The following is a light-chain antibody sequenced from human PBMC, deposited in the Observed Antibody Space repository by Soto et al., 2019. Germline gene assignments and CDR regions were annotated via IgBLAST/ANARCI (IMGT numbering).Light chain of an antibody. CDR1: QSVSSSY. Sequence: EIVLTQSPGTLSLSPGERATLSCRASQSVSSSYLAWYQQKPGQAPRLLIYGASSRATGIPDRFSGSGSGTDSTLTISRLEPEDFAVYYCHQYGGSPRTLGQGTKVEIK. CDR2: GAS. J-gene: IGKJ1*01. CDR3: HQYGGSPRT. V-gene: IGKV3-20*01.